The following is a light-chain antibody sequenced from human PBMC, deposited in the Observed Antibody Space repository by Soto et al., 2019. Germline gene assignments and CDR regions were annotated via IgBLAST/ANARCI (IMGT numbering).Light chain of an antibody. V-gene: IGKV1-8*01. Sequence: AIRMTQSPSSFSASTGDRVTITCRASQGISSYLAWYQQKPGKAPKLLSYAASTLQSGVPSRFSGSGSGTHFTLTISCLQSEDFATYYCQQYYSYPYTFGQGTTREIK. CDR1: QGISSY. CDR3: QQYYSYPYT. J-gene: IGKJ2*01. CDR2: AAS.